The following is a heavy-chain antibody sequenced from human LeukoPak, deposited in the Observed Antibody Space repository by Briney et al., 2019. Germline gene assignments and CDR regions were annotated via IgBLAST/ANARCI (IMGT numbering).Heavy chain of an antibody. J-gene: IGHJ6*02. V-gene: IGHV3-11*04. CDR1: GFTFSDYY. D-gene: IGHD2/OR15-2a*01. CDR3: ASDTLSLPLHDYYGMDV. CDR2: ISNSSTII. Sequence: GGSLRLSCAASGFTFSDYYMSWTRQAPGKGLEWVSYISNSSTIIYYADSVKGRFTISRDNAKNSLYLQMNSLRAKDTAVYYRASDTLSLPLHDYYGMDVWGQGTTVTVSS.